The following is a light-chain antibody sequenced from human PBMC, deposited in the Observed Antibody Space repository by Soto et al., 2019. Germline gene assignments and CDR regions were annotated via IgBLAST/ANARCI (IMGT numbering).Light chain of an antibody. V-gene: IGKV1-5*03. CDR2: KAS. Sequence: DIQMTQSPSTLSASVGDRVTITCRASQSISSWLAWYQQKPGKAPKLLIYKASSLESGVPSRFSGSGSGTEFTLTISSLHPDDFASYCCQQYSSYWTFGQGTKVEVK. CDR3: QQYSSYWT. J-gene: IGKJ1*01. CDR1: QSISSW.